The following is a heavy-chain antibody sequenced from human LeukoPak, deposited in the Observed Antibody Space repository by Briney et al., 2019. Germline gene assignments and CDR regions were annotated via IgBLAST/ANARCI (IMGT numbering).Heavy chain of an antibody. V-gene: IGHV1-2*06. Sequence: ASVEVSSRASGYTFTAYYIHWVRQAPGQGLEWMGRINLNSGATNYAQKFQGRVTMTRDTSISTAYMELSRLRSDDTAVYYCARDLGAVTAFDYWGQGTLVTVSS. CDR3: ARDLGAVTAFDY. D-gene: IGHD4-11*01. CDR2: INLNSGAT. CDR1: GYTFTAYY. J-gene: IGHJ4*02.